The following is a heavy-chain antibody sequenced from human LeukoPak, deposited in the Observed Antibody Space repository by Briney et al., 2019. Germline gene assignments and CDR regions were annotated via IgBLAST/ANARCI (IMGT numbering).Heavy chain of an antibody. Sequence: SETRSLTCTVAGGSISSDYWSWIRQPAGKGLEWIGRIYTSGSTNYNSSLKSRVTMSVDTSKKQFSLKLSSVTAADTAVYYCARRPHYQDSSGPLDSWGQGTLVTVSS. V-gene: IGHV4-4*07. CDR1: GGSISSDY. J-gene: IGHJ4*02. CDR3: ARRPHYQDSSGPLDS. D-gene: IGHD3-22*01. CDR2: IYTSGST.